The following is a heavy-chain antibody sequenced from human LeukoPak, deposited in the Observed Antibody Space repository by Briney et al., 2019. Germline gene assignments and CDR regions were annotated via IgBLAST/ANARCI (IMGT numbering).Heavy chain of an antibody. CDR3: ARDRYGSGTYNDY. D-gene: IGHD3-10*01. CDR1: GCTVSSNY. Sequence: PGGSLRLSCAASGCTVSSNYMSWVRQAPGKGLEWVSVIYSGGSTYYADSVKGRFTISRDNSKNTLYLQMNSLRAEDAAVYYCARDRYGSGTYNDYWGQGTLVTVSS. V-gene: IGHV3-66*01. J-gene: IGHJ4*02. CDR2: IYSGGST.